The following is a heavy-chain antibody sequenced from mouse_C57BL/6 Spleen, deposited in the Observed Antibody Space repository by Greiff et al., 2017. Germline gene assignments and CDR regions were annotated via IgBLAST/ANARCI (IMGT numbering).Heavy chain of an antibody. J-gene: IGHJ3*01. CDR3: AREGGSSYFAY. V-gene: IGHV1-54*01. CDR1: GYAFTNYL. Sequence: QVQLKESGAELVRPGTSVKVSCKASGYAFTNYLIEWVKQRPGQGLEWIGVINPGSGGTNYNEKFKGKATLTADKSSSTAYMQLSSLTSEDSAVYFCAREGGSSYFAYWGQGTLVTVSA. D-gene: IGHD1-1*01. CDR2: INPGSGGT.